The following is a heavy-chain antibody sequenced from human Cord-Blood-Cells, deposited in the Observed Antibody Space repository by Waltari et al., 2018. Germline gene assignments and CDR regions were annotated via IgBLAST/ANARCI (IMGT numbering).Heavy chain of an antibody. D-gene: IGHD6-6*01. CDR3: ARGVRAARPDY. J-gene: IGHJ4*02. CDR1: GYTFTTYV. CDR2: ISGYNGNT. V-gene: IGHV1-18*04. Sequence: QVQLVQSGAEVKKPGASVKVSCKASGYTFTTYVISWVRQAPGQGIEWMGGISGYNGNTTDAQKLQGRVTMTTGTSTSTAYMELRGLRSDDTAVCYCARGVRAARPDYWGQGTLVTVSS.